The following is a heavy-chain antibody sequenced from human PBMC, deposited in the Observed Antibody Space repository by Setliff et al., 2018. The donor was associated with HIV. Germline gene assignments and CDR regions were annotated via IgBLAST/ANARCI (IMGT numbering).Heavy chain of an antibody. CDR1: GFTLGSYA. Sequence: GGSLRLSCAASGFTLGSYAMTWVRQAPGKGLEWVSAISGGGDRTYHADSVRGRFTISRDNSKNSLYLQMNSLRAEDTAVYYCAKTYYYDSSGYYYFDSWGQGTLVTVSS. J-gene: IGHJ4*02. CDR2: ISGGGDRT. V-gene: IGHV3-23*01. D-gene: IGHD3-22*01. CDR3: AKTYYYDSSGYYYFDS.